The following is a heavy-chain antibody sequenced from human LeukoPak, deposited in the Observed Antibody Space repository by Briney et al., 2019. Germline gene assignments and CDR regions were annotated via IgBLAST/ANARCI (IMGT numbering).Heavy chain of an antibody. J-gene: IGHJ3*02. CDR2: ISDDGSNK. CDR1: GFTFSNYG. D-gene: IGHD3-9*01. CDR3: AKAQLNYDILTGYYADPDAFDI. V-gene: IGHV3-30*18. Sequence: GRSLRLSCAASGFTFSNYGMHWVRQAPGKGLEWVAVISDDGSNKHYTDSVKGRFTISRDNSKNTMLLQMNSLRAEGTAVYYCAKAQLNYDILTGYYADPDAFDIWGQGTMVTVSS.